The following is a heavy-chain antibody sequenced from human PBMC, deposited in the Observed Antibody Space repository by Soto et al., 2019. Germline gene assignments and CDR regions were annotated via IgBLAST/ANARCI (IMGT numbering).Heavy chain of an antibody. CDR2: IVVGSGNT. Sequence: SLKVSCKASGFTFTSSAVQWVRQARGQRLEWIGWIVVGSGNTNYAQKFQERVTITRDMSTSTAYMELSSLRSEDTAVYYCAGASSPDILTLDYWGQGTLVTVSS. CDR1: GFTFTSSA. D-gene: IGHD3-9*01. V-gene: IGHV1-58*01. CDR3: AGASSPDILTLDY. J-gene: IGHJ4*02.